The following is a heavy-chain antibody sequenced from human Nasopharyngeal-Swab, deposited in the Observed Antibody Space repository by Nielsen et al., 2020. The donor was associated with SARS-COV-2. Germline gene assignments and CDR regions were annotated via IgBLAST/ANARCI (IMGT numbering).Heavy chain of an antibody. D-gene: IGHD3-10*01. CDR2: ISYDGSNK. CDR3: ARDWIGNFDY. J-gene: IGHJ4*02. V-gene: IGHV3-30*04. Sequence: WIPQPPGKGLEWVAVISYDGSNKYYADSVKGRFTISRDNSKNTLYLQMNSLRAEDTAVYYCARDWIGNFDYWGQGTLVTVSS.